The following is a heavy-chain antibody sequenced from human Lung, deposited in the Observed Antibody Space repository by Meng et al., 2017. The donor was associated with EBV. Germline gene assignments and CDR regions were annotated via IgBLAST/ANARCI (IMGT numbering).Heavy chain of an antibody. V-gene: IGHV4-34*01. D-gene: IGHD3-10*01. CDR2: INHSGST. Sequence: QVQLQQWGAGLWKPSETLSLTCAVYGGSFSGYYWSWIRQPPGKGLEWIGEINHSGSTNYNPSLKTRVTISVDTSKNQFSLKLSSVTAADTAVYYCARGCYGSGSSDYWGQGTLVTVSS. CDR1: GGSFSGYY. CDR3: ARGCYGSGSSDY. J-gene: IGHJ4*02.